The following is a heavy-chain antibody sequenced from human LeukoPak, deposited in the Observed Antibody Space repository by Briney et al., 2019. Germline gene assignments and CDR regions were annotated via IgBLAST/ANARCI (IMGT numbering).Heavy chain of an antibody. J-gene: IGHJ4*02. CDR3: ARDQKLWFGELIPFDY. V-gene: IGHV1-18*01. CDR1: GYTFTSYG. D-gene: IGHD3-10*01. CDR2: ISAYNGNT. Sequence: ASVKVSCKASGYTFTSYGISWVRQAPGQGLEWVGWISAYNGNTNYAQKLQGRVTMTTDTSTSTAYMELRSLRSDETAVYYCARDQKLWFGELIPFDYWGQGTLVTVSS.